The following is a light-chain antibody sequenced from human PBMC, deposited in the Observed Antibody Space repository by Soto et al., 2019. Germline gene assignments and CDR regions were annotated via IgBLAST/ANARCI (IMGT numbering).Light chain of an antibody. CDR1: QGISRY. Sequence: IQLTQSPSSLSASVGDSVTITCRASQGISRYLAWYQQKPGRAPKLLISAASTLQSGVPSRFSGSGSGTDFTLSISSLQTEDFATYYWQQLNASPVTFGGGTTVEVK. V-gene: IGKV1-9*01. J-gene: IGKJ4*01. CDR2: AAS. CDR3: QQLNASPVT.